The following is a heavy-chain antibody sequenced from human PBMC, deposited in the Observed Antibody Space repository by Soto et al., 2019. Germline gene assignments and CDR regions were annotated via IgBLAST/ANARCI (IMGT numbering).Heavy chain of an antibody. Sequence: QVQLVQSGAEEKKPWASVKVSCKASGYTFTSYAMHWVRQAPGQRLEWMGWINGGNGNTKYSQKFQGRVTISRNTSARTAYMELSSLRSEDTAVYYCARVSGWYHLDYWGQGTLVTVSS. J-gene: IGHJ4*02. CDR2: INGGNGNT. CDR3: ARVSGWYHLDY. V-gene: IGHV1-3*05. CDR1: GYTFTSYA. D-gene: IGHD6-19*01.